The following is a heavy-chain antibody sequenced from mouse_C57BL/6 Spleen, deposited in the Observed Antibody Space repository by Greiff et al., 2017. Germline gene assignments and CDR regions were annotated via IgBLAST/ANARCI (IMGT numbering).Heavy chain of an antibody. J-gene: IGHJ3*01. CDR1: GYSFTSYY. CDR3: ARPGWDSWFAY. Sequence: QVQLQQSGPELVKPGASVKISCKASGYSFTSYYIHWVKQRPGQGLEWIGWIYPGSGNPKDNEKFKGKATLTADTASSTAYMQLSSLTSEDSAVYYCARPGWDSWFAYWGQGTLVTVSA. D-gene: IGHD4-1*01. V-gene: IGHV1-66*01. CDR2: IYPGSGNP.